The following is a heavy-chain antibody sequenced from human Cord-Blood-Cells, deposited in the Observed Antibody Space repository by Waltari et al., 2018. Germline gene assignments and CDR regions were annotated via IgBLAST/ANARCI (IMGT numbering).Heavy chain of an antibody. Sequence: QITLKESGPTLVKPTQTLTLTCPFSGFSLSTSGVGVGWIRQPPGKALEWLALIYWNDDKRYSPSLKSRLTITKDTSKNQVVLTMTNMDPVDTATYYCAHSSSITIFGVVIVTTFDYWGQGTLVTVSS. CDR2: IYWNDDK. CDR3: AHSSSITIFGVVIVTTFDY. V-gene: IGHV2-5*01. J-gene: IGHJ4*02. CDR1: GFSLSTSGVG. D-gene: IGHD3-3*01.